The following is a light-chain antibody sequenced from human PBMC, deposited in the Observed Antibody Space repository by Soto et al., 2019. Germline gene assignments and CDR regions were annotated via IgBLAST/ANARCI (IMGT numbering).Light chain of an antibody. CDR1: QSVSSGY. Sequence: PGERVTLSCRASQSVSSGYLTWYQQKPGQAPRLLIYGASTRATGIPARFSGSGSGTDFTLTISSLQPEDFAVYYCQQDYNLPRTFGQGTKVDIK. CDR2: GAS. J-gene: IGKJ1*01. CDR3: QQDYNLPRT. V-gene: IGKV3D-7*01.